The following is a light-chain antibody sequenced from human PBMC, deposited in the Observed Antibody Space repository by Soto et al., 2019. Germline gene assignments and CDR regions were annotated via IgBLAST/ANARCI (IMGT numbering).Light chain of an antibody. J-gene: IGKJ4*01. V-gene: IGKV3-15*01. CDR1: QSVGSN. Sequence: EIVMTQSPATPSVSPGGRAPLSCRASQSVGSNLAWYQQKPGQAPRLLIYAASTRATAFPARFSGSGSGTEFTLTITSLQSEDFAIYYCQQRTNWPLRTFGGGTKVDIK. CDR3: QQRTNWPLRT. CDR2: AAS.